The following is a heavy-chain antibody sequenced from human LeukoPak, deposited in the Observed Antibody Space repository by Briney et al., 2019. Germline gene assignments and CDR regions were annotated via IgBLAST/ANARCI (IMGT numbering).Heavy chain of an antibody. CDR2: ITPSGDST. CDR1: GDTFSSYY. D-gene: IGHD3-10*01. CDR3: AREGFHGRELFPTFDY. V-gene: IGHV1-46*01. Sequence: GASVKVSCKASGDTFSSYYMHWVRQAPGQGLEGMGRITPSGDSTNYAQKFQGRVTMTRDTSTSTVYMELSSLRSEDTAVYYCAREGFHGRELFPTFDYWGQGTLVTVSS. J-gene: IGHJ4*02.